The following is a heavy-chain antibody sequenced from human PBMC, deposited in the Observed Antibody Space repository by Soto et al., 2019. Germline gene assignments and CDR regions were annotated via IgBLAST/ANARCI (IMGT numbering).Heavy chain of an antibody. Sequence: ASVKVSCKASGNIFTNYYMHWVRQAPGQGLEWMGMINVYNGNTKYAQKFQGRVTMTTDTSTSTAYMELRSLRSDDTAVYYCARGVGSGSYYNQYNWFDPWGQGTLVTVSS. CDR1: GNIFTNYY. CDR3: ARGVGSGSYYNQYNWFDP. J-gene: IGHJ5*02. V-gene: IGHV1-18*04. D-gene: IGHD3-10*01. CDR2: INVYNGNT.